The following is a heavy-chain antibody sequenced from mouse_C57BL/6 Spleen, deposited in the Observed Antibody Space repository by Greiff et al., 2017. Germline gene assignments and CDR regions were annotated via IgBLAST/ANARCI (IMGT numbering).Heavy chain of an antibody. Sequence: QVQLKQSGPELVKPGASVKISCKASGYAFSSSWMNWVKQRPGKGLEWIGRIYPGDGDTNYNGKFKGKATLTADKSSSTAYMQLSSLTSEDSAVYFCAREGLGPQRYYLDYWGQGTTLTVSS. CDR1: GYAFSSSW. V-gene: IGHV1-82*01. CDR3: AREGLGPQRYYLDY. CDR2: IYPGDGDT. J-gene: IGHJ2*01. D-gene: IGHD4-1*01.